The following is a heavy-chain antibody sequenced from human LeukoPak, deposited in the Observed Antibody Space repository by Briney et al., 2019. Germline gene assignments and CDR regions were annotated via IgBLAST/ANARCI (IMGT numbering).Heavy chain of an antibody. CDR3: ARGPPDYYDSSPFDY. V-gene: IGHV4-4*07. Sequence: KPSETLSLTCTVSGGSISSYYWSWIRHPAGKGLEWIGRIYTSGSTNYNPSLKSRVTMSVDTSKNQFSLKLSSVTAADTAVYYCARGPPDYYDSSPFDYWGQGTLVTVSS. CDR1: GGSISSYY. CDR2: IYTSGST. D-gene: IGHD3-22*01. J-gene: IGHJ4*02.